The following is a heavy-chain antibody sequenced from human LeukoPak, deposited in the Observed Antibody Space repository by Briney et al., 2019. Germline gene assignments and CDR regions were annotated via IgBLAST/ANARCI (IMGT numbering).Heavy chain of an antibody. D-gene: IGHD5-18*01. CDR1: GFTFSSYA. J-gene: IGHJ6*03. CDR3: AKAGPGGYSYGPHYYYYSTDV. V-gene: IGHV3-23*01. Sequence: PGGSLRLSCAASGFTFSSYAMSWVRQAPGKGLEWVSAISGSGGSTYYADSVKGRFTISRDNSKNTLYLQMNSLRAEDTAAYYCAKAGPGGYSYGPHYYYYSTDVCGKATTATVSS. CDR2: ISGSGGST.